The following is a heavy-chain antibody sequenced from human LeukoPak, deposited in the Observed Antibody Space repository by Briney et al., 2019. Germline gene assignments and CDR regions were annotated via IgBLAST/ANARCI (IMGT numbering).Heavy chain of an antibody. CDR2: ISAYNGNT. Sequence: ASVKVSCKASGYTFTSYGISWVRQAPGQGLEWMGWISAYNGNTNYAQKLQGRVTMTTDTSTSTAYMELRSPRSDDTAVYYCARDLGRWELPSGDYWGQGTLVTVSS. CDR3: ARDLGRWELPSGDY. CDR1: GYTFTSYG. D-gene: IGHD1-26*01. J-gene: IGHJ4*02. V-gene: IGHV1-18*01.